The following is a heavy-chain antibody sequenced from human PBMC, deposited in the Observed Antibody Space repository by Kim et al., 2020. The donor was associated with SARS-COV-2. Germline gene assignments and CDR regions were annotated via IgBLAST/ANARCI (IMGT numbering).Heavy chain of an antibody. J-gene: IGHJ4*02. CDR3: AKHLVGVAKAFDY. CDR1: GFTFSNYA. CDR2: ITTSGGNT. D-gene: IGHD1-26*01. V-gene: IGHV3-23*01. Sequence: GGSLRLSCAASGFTFSNYAMSWVRQAPGKGLEWVSSITTSGGNTYSADSVKGRFTISRDNSKNTLYMQMTSLRAEDTAVYYCAKHLVGVAKAFDYWGQGTLVTVSS.